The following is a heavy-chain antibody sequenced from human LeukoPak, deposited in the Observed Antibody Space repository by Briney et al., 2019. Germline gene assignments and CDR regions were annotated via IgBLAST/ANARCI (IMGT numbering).Heavy chain of an antibody. CDR3: ARDRDTGTFDY. D-gene: IGHD5-18*01. CDR1: GYTFRNNA. J-gene: IGHJ4*02. Sequence: ASVKVSCKTSGYTFRNNAITWVRQAPGQGLEWMGWISTENRNTNYAQKLQGGITMTTDTSTSTVYMELRTLRSDDTAIYYCARDRDTGTFDYWGQGTLVTVSS. CDR2: ISTENRNT. V-gene: IGHV1-18*01.